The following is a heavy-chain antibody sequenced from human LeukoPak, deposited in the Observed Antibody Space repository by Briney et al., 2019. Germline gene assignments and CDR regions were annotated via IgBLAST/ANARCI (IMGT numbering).Heavy chain of an antibody. D-gene: IGHD6-13*01. CDR2: INQDGSEK. Sequence: GGSLRLSCAASGFTFSGYWMSWVRQAPGKGLEWVANINQDGSEKYYVDSVKSRFTISRDNAKNSLFLQMGSLRVEDTAVYYCARESTAGYNSSWYGFRNWGQGTLVSVSS. CDR3: ARESTAGYNSSWYGFRN. CDR1: GFTFSGYW. V-gene: IGHV3-7*01. J-gene: IGHJ1*01.